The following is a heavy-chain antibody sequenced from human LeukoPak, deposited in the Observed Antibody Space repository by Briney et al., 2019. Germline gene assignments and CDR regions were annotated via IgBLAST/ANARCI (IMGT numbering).Heavy chain of an antibody. V-gene: IGHV3-23*01. CDR2: ISGSGGST. J-gene: IGHJ4*02. CDR3: AKDPGYQVVYCFDY. CDR1: GFTFSSYS. Sequence: KPGGSLRLSCAASGFTFSSYSMSWVRQAPGKGLEWVSGISGSGGSTDYADSVKGRFTISRDNSKNTLYLQMNSLRIEDTAVYYCAKDPGYQVVYCFDYWGQGTLGTVSS. D-gene: IGHD2-2*01.